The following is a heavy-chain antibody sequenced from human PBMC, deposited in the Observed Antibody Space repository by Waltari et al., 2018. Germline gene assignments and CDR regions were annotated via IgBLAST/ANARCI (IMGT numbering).Heavy chain of an antibody. D-gene: IGHD3-16*01. CDR3: ARVPGMITFGGDSGFDY. CDR2: IYQSGGT. CDR1: GYSISSGYY. J-gene: IGHJ4*02. Sequence: QVQLQESGPGLVKPSETLSLTCAVSGYSISSGYYWGWIRQPPGKGLEWIGSIYQSGGTYYNPSLKSRVTISVDKSKNQFSLKLGSVTAADTAVYYCARVPGMITFGGDSGFDYWGQGTLVTVSS. V-gene: IGHV4-38-2*01.